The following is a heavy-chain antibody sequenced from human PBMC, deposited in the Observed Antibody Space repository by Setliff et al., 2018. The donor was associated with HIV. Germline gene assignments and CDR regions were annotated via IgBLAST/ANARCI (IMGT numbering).Heavy chain of an antibody. J-gene: IGHJ4*02. Sequence: GGSLRLSCVASTRISTPDWIHWVRQAPGAGLVWVARINSAGSSSSYADSVKGRFTISRDNAKNSLYLQMNSLRAEDTAVYYCARGRDIAVAAVNDYWGQGTLVTVSS. CDR1: TRISTPDW. V-gene: IGHV3-74*01. CDR2: INSAGSSS. D-gene: IGHD6-19*01. CDR3: ARGRDIAVAAVNDY.